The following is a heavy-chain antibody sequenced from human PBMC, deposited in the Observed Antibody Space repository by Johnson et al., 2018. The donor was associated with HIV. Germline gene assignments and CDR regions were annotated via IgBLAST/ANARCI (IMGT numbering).Heavy chain of an antibody. Sequence: VQLVESGGVVVQPGGSLRLSCAASGFTFDDYAMHWVRQVPGKGLEWVSGISWNSGSIGYADSVKGRFTISRDNAKNSLYLQMNSLRAEDTALYYCARDFVSFGGCTAFDIWGQGTMVSVSS. CDR1: GFTFDDYA. CDR3: ARDFVSFGGCTAFDI. J-gene: IGHJ3*02. D-gene: IGHD3-10*01. V-gene: IGHV3-9*01. CDR2: ISWNSGSI.